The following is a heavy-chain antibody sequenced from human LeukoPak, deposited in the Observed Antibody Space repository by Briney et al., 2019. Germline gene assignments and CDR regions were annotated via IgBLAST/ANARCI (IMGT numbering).Heavy chain of an antibody. CDR3: ARDRYSSSWFFDY. J-gene: IGHJ4*02. CDR2: INPTDGST. CDR1: GYSFTTYN. Sequence: ASVKVSCKASGYSFTTYNVHWLRQAPGQGLEWMGIINPTDGSTSYAQNFQGRVTVTRDTSTSTVYMELSSLRSEDTAVYYCARDRYSSSWFFDYWGQGTLVTVSS. D-gene: IGHD6-13*01. V-gene: IGHV1-46*01.